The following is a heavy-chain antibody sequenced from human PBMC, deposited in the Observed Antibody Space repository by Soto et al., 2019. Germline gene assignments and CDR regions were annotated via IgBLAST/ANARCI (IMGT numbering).Heavy chain of an antibody. CDR3: ARMKGEYSGYGHFDY. CDR1: SGSISSSNW. D-gene: IGHD5-12*01. Sequence: QVQLQESGPGLVKPSGTLSLTCAVSSGSISSSNWCSWVRQPPGKGLEWIGGIYHSGSTNYNPSLNIRVTISVDKSKTQFSLKLSSVTAADTAVYYCARMKGEYSGYGHFDYWGQGTLVTVSS. V-gene: IGHV4-4*02. CDR2: IYHSGST. J-gene: IGHJ4*02.